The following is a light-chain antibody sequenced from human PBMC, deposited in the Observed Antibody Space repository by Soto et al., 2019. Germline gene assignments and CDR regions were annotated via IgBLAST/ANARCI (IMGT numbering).Light chain of an antibody. CDR3: ASFTSRTTLV. Sequence: QSALTQPASVSGSPGQSITISCTGTSSDVGAFDYVSWYQQHPGKAPKLMIRNVNNRPSGVSNRFSGSKSGNTASLTISGLQAEDEADYYCASFTSRTTLVFGAGTKVTVL. CDR1: SSDVGAFDY. J-gene: IGLJ1*01. CDR2: NVN. V-gene: IGLV2-14*01.